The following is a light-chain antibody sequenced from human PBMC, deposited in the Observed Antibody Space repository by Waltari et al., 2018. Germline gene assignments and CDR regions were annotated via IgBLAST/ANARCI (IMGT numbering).Light chain of an antibody. CDR3: QQYDNLPT. V-gene: IGKV1-33*01. Sequence: DIQLTQSPSSLSASVGDRVTITCQASQDLSNYLNWYQQKPGQAPKLLIYDASNLETGVPSRFSGSGSGTDFTFTISSLQPEDIATYYCQQYDNLPTFGGGTKVEIK. CDR1: QDLSNY. J-gene: IGKJ4*01. CDR2: DAS.